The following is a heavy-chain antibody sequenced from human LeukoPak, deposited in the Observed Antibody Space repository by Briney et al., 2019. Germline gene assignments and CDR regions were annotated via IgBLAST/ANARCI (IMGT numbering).Heavy chain of an antibody. CDR1: GGSFSGYY. D-gene: IGHD1-26*01. CDR3: ARKWVPYYYYGMGV. CDR2: INHSGST. V-gene: IGHV4-34*01. Sequence: SETLSLTCAVYGGSFSGYYWSWIRQPPGKGLEWIGEINHSGSTNYNPSLKSRVTISVDTSKNQFSLKLSSVTAADTAVYYCARKWVPYYYYGMGVWGQRTTVTVSS. J-gene: IGHJ6*02.